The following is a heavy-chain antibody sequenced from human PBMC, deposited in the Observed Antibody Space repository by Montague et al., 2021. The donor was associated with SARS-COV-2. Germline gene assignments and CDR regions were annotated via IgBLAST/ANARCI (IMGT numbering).Heavy chain of an antibody. CDR2: MYYSRST. V-gene: IGHV4-59*12. J-gene: IGHJ4*02. CDR3: VRDPAPSGRGSGKDY. D-gene: IGHD3-10*01. Sequence: ETLSLTCTVSGDSISSYFWTWIRQPPGKGLEWIGYMYYSRSTSYNPSLKSRVSIAVDTSKNQFSLRLSTVTAADTAVYYCVRDPAPSGRGSGKDYWGQGTLVTVSS. CDR1: GDSISSYF.